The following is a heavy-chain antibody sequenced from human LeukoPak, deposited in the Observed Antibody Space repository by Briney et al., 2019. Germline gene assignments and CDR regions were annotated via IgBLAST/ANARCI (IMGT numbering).Heavy chain of an antibody. CDR2: IRSKAYGGTT. CDR3: TSTISLEGAFDI. J-gene: IGHJ3*02. V-gene: IGHV3-49*03. Sequence: GGSLRLSCTASGFTFGDYAMSWFRQAPGKGLEWVGFIRSKAYGGTTEYAASVKGRFTISRDDSKSIAYLQMNSLKTEDTAVYYCTSTISLEGAFDIWGQGTMVTVSS. CDR1: GFTFGDYA. D-gene: IGHD3-3*01.